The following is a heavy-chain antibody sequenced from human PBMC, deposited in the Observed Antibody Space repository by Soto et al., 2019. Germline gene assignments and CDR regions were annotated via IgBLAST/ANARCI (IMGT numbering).Heavy chain of an antibody. CDR2: ISYDGGER. J-gene: IGHJ4*02. CDR3: ARDLPLYCRGDCNFDF. D-gene: IGHD2-21*02. V-gene: IGHV3-30*03. CDR1: GFIFSRYG. Sequence: QVQLVESGGGVVQSGGSLRLSCGGSGFIFSRYGMHWVRQAPGKGLEWVTGISYDGGERFYADSVKGRFTISRDNSKNRLDLQMSSLRPEDTAVYCCARDLPLYCRGDCNFDFWGQGTLVTVSS.